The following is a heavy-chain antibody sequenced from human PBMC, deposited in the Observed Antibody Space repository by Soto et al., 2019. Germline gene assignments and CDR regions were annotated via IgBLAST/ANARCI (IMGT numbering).Heavy chain of an antibody. Sequence: QVQLVESGGGVVRPGRSLRLSCVASGFSFSTFGMHWVRQAPGKGLEWVAFIWYDGTNKYYADSVKGRSSISRDNSKNTLDLQMSSLRDEDTAVYYCARESDGVIRVLDFWGQGTLVTVSS. CDR2: IWYDGTNK. V-gene: IGHV3-33*01. D-gene: IGHD3-16*02. CDR1: GFSFSTFG. J-gene: IGHJ4*02. CDR3: ARESDGVIRVLDF.